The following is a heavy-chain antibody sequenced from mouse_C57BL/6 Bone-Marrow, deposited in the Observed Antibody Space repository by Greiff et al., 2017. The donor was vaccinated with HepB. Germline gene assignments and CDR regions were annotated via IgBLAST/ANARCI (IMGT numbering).Heavy chain of an antibody. CDR1: GYTFTDYY. J-gene: IGHJ2*01. CDR2: INPYNGGT. D-gene: IGHD1-1*01. Sequence: EVQLQQSGPVLVKPGASVKMSCKASGYTFTDYYMNWVKQSHGKSLEWIGVINPYNGGTSYNQKFKGKATLTVDKSSSTAYMALNSLTSEDSAVYYCARFDYFGSSAFDYWGQGTTLTVSS. V-gene: IGHV1-19*01. CDR3: ARFDYFGSSAFDY.